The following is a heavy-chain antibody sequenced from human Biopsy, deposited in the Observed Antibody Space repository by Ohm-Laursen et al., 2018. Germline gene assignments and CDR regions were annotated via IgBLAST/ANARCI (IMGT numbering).Heavy chain of an antibody. V-gene: IGHV3-11*01. CDR2: ISARDGVV. CDR1: GLIFSDYY. D-gene: IGHD3-22*01. Sequence: SLILSCAASGLIFSDYYMSWIRQAPGKGLEWIAYISARDGVVYYADSVKGRFTISRDNTSNSLYLQMTSLRPEDTAVFYCARGKYKDFSTGLPRPYHYTLDFWGPGTTVTVSS. J-gene: IGHJ6*02. CDR3: ARGKYKDFSTGLPRPYHYTLDF.